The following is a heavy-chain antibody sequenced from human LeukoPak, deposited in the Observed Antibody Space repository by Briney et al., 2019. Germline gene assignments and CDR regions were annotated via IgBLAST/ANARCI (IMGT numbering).Heavy chain of an antibody. CDR2: TYYRSRWCD. CDR3: ARGSHGYGMDV. CDR1: GDSVSSSSST. J-gene: IGHJ6*02. Sequence: SQTLSLTCAISGDSVSSSSSTWNWIRQSPSRGLEWLGRTYYRSRWCDDYAVSVKSRVTINPDTSKNQFSLQLNTVTPDDTAVYYCARGSHGYGMDVWAKGPRSPSP. D-gene: IGHD1-26*01. V-gene: IGHV6-1*01.